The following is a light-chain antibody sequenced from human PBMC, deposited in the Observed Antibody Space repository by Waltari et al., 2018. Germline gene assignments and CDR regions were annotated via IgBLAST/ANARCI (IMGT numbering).Light chain of an antibody. J-gene: IGKJ1*01. Sequence: DIQMTQSPSSLSASVGDRVTLTCRANLYIENYLNWYQQKPGKAPKLLIYVTSTLQGGVPSRFSGSGSGTDFTLTISSLQPEDFATYYCRATYSTLWAFGQGTKVEVK. CDR3: RATYSTLWA. CDR1: LYIENY. V-gene: IGKV1-39*01. CDR2: VTS.